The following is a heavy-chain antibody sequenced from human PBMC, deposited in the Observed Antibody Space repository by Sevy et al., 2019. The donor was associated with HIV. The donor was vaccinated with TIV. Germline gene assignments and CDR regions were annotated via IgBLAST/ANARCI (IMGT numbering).Heavy chain of an antibody. CDR2: IYPYNGKT. Sequence: ASVKVSCKASGYTFTSYGMSWVRQAPGQGLEWVGWIYPYNGKTDYKQKLQGRVSMTTDTSTSTAYMELRSLRSDDTAVYYCASRFGGTAPYFYYYAMDVWGQGTTVTVSS. D-gene: IGHD2-15*01. V-gene: IGHV1-18*01. CDR3: ASRFGGTAPYFYYYAMDV. CDR1: GYTFTSYG. J-gene: IGHJ6*02.